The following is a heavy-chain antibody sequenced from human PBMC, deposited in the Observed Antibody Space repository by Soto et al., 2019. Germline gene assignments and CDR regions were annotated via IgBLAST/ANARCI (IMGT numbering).Heavy chain of an antibody. CDR2: ISYDGSNK. Sequence: QVQLVESGGGVVQPGRSLRLSCAASGFTFSSYGMHWVRQAPGKGLEWVAVISYDGSNKYYADSVKGRFTISRDNSKNTLYLQMNSLRAEDTAVYYCAKGEDSYYYYYYGMDVWGQGTTVTVSS. J-gene: IGHJ6*02. CDR3: AKGEDSYYYYYYGMDV. V-gene: IGHV3-30*18. CDR1: GFTFSSYG.